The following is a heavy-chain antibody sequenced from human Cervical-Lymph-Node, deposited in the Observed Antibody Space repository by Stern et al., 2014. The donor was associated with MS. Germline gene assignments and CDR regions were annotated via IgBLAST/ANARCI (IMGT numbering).Heavy chain of an antibody. CDR3: ANPLPYAN. CDR1: GDTFASYP. D-gene: IGHD4-17*01. CDR2: VNPTDGRT. Sequence: QVQLGQSGAEVKKPGASVKVSCKASGDTFASYPIHWPRQAPGQGPVWMGIVNPTDGRTTYAQTFKGRVTMTRDTSTRTVYMELSSLKAEDTAMYFCANPLPYANWGQGTRVTVSS. V-gene: IGHV1-46*03. J-gene: IGHJ1*01.